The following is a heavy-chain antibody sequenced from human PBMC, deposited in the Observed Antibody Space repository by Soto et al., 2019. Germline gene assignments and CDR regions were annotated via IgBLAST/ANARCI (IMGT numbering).Heavy chain of an antibody. D-gene: IGHD5-18*01. CDR1: GFTFSSYS. CDR2: ISSGSSTI. V-gene: IGHV3-48*02. Sequence: PGGSLRLSCAASGFTFSSYSMNWVRQAPGKGLEWVSYISSGSSTIYYADSVKGRFTISRDNAKNSLYLQMNSLRDEDTAVYYCAREDGYSYGRSYYYYGMDVWGQGTTVTVSS. J-gene: IGHJ6*02. CDR3: AREDGYSYGRSYYYYGMDV.